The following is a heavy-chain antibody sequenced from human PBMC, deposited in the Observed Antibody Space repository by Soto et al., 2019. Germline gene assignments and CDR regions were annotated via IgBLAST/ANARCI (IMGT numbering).Heavy chain of an antibody. Sequence: EVQVLESGGGLVQPGGSLRLSCAATGFTFSDFAMSWVRQDPGKGLEWVSRIYGGGNGPHYADSVKGRVTISRDNSKNTWYLQMNSLRAEDTAVYYCAKMEGMDPWAYSFDYWGQGTLVTVSS. CDR2: IYGGGNGP. CDR1: GFTFSDFA. J-gene: IGHJ4*02. V-gene: IGHV3-23*01. CDR3: AKMEGMDPWAYSFDY. D-gene: IGHD2-2*03.